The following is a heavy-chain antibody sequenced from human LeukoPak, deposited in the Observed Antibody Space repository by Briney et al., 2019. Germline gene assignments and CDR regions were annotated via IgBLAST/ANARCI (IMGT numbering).Heavy chain of an antibody. D-gene: IGHD3-16*02. J-gene: IGHJ4*02. Sequence: SETLSLTCTVSGGSISSYYWSWIRQPPGKGLEWIGYISYSGSTNYNPSLKSRVTISVDTSKNQFSLRLSSVTAADTAVYYCAKYVWGSYPTFEDYWGQGTLVTVSS. CDR3: AKYVWGSYPTFEDY. CDR2: ISYSGST. CDR1: GGSISSYY. V-gene: IGHV4-59*01.